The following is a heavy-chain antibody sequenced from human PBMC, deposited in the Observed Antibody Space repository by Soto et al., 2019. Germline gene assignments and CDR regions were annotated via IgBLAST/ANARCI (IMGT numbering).Heavy chain of an antibody. J-gene: IGHJ6*03. CDR2: IYYSGST. Sequence: QVQLQESGPGLVKPSQTLSLTCTVSGGSISSGGYYWSWIRQHPGKGLEWIGYIYYSGSTYYNPSLRSRVTTSVDTSKNHFSLKMSSVTAAATAVYYCARVRSAAGNYYYYYMDVWGKGTTVTVSS. V-gene: IGHV4-31*03. CDR3: ARVRSAAGNYYYYYMDV. CDR1: GGSISSGGYY. D-gene: IGHD6-13*01.